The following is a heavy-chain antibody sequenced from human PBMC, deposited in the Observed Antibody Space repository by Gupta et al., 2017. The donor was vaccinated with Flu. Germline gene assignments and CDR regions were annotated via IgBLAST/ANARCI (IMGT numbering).Heavy chain of an antibody. CDR3: AGDRIRFTDSYNWGTYNRFDP. CDR2: IMPTFNTA. CDR1: GGTFRSYA. Sequence: QVQLVQSGAEVKRPGSSVNLYCRASGGTFRSYAFSWVRQAPGQGLEWMGGIMPTFNTAKYAQKFQGRITITADKSTSTAYMELSNLRSDDTAVYYCAGDRIRFTDSYNWGTYNRFDPWGQGTLISVSS. D-gene: IGHD1-1*01. V-gene: IGHV1-69*06. J-gene: IGHJ5*02.